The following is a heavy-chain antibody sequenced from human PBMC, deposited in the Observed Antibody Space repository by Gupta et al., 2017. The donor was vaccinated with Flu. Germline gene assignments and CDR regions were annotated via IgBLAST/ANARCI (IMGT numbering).Heavy chain of an antibody. J-gene: IGHJ6*02. D-gene: IGHD6-6*01. CDR2: IWYDGSNK. V-gene: IGHV3-33*01. Sequence: QVQLVEYGGGVVQHGRFMRLSCAASEFPFSCYGRHWVLQAPGQGLGGLAVIWYDGSNKYYAYSVKGRFTISRDNSKNTLYLQMNSLRAEDTAVYYCARVDTESIAARLYYYYGMDVWGQGTTVTVSS. CDR1: EFPFSCYG. CDR3: ARVDTESIAARLYYYYGMDV.